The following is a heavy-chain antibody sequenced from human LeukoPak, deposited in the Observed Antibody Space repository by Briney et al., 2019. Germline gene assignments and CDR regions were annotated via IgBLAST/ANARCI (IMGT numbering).Heavy chain of an antibody. Sequence: GGSLRLSCAASGFTFSSYEMNWVRQAPGKGLEWISYISSSGRTIYYADSVKGRFTISRDNAKKSLYLQMNSLRAEDTAVYYCARDGNYYDILTGYRLVYYYYMDVWGKGTTVTVSS. J-gene: IGHJ6*03. V-gene: IGHV3-48*03. CDR1: GFTFSSYE. CDR2: ISSSGRTI. D-gene: IGHD3-9*01. CDR3: ARDGNYYDILTGYRLVYYYYMDV.